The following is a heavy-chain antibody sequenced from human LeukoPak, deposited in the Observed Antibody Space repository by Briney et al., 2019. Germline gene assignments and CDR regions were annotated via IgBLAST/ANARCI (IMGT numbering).Heavy chain of an antibody. V-gene: IGHV3-30*04. CDR2: ISYDGRQN. CDR3: ARYSGSHFDY. Sequence: GGSLRLSCAASGFTFSTYAMNWVRQAPGKGLEWVAVISYDGRQNYYADSVKGRFTISRDNAKNSLYLQMNSLRAEDTAVYYCARYSGSHFDYWGQGTLVTVSS. J-gene: IGHJ4*02. D-gene: IGHD1-26*01. CDR1: GFTFSTYA.